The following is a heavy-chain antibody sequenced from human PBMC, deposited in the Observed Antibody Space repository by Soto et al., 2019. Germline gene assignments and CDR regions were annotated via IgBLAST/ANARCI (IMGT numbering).Heavy chain of an antibody. V-gene: IGHV3-23*01. CDR3: AKCWTGYGDSGPAFDI. Sequence: EVQLLESGGGLVQPGGSLRLSCTASGFTFSSYAMSWVRQAPGKGLEWVSVISGSGGSTYNADSVKGRFTISRDNSKNTLYLQMNSLRAEDTAVYYCAKCWTGYGDSGPAFDIWGQGTMVTVSS. D-gene: IGHD4-17*01. CDR2: ISGSGGST. J-gene: IGHJ3*02. CDR1: GFTFSSYA.